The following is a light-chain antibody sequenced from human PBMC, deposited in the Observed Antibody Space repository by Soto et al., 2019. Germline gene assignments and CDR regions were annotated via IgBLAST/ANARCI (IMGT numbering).Light chain of an antibody. CDR3: QQYGSSGT. Sequence: DIQMTQSPSTLSASVGDRVTITCRASQSISSWLAWYQQKPGKAPKLLIHKASSLESGVPSRFSGSGSGTDFTLTISRLEPEDFAVYYCQQYGSSGTFGQGTKVDIK. V-gene: IGKV1-5*03. CDR2: KAS. J-gene: IGKJ1*01. CDR1: QSISSW.